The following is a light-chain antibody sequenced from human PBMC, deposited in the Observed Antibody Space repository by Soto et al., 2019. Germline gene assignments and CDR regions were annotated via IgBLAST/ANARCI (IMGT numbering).Light chain of an antibody. CDR1: QSVPKNY. J-gene: IGKJ1*01. CDR3: HQYDTSPQT. Sequence: EIVLTQSPGTLSLSPGERATLSCRASQSVPKNYLAWYQHKPGQAPRLLIYGPSSRATGTPDRFSGSGSGTDFTLSIRRLEPEDLAVYYCHQYDTSPQTFGQGTKVEIK. V-gene: IGKV3-20*01. CDR2: GPS.